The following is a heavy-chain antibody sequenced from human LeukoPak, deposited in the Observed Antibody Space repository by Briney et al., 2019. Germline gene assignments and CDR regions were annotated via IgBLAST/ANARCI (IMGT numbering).Heavy chain of an antibody. J-gene: IGHJ4*02. CDR3: ARSRGTTMVTRFDY. CDR1: GGSISNYY. V-gene: IGHV4-4*07. CDR2: INTSGST. Sequence: PSETQSLTCTVSGGSISNYYWSWIRQPAGKGLEWIGRINTSGSTDYNPSLKSRVTMSVDTSKNQFSLKLSSLTAADTAVYYCARSRGTTMVTRFDYWGQGTLVTVSS. D-gene: IGHD5-18*01.